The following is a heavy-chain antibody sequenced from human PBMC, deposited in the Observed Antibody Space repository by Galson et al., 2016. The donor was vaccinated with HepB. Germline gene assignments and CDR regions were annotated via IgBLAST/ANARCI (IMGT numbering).Heavy chain of an antibody. CDR2: MKSDGSEK. Sequence: SLRLSCAASGFTFTNHWMSWVRQAPGKGLEWVADMKSDGSEKFYVDSVKGRFTISRDNAKNSLYLQMNSLSAEDTAVYFCTRDNLWAFDSWGQGILVSVSS. J-gene: IGHJ5*01. V-gene: IGHV3-7*04. D-gene: IGHD3-16*01. CDR1: GFTFTNHW. CDR3: TRDNLWAFDS.